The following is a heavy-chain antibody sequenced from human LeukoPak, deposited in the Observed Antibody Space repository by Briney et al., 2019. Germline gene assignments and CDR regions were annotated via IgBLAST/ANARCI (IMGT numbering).Heavy chain of an antibody. V-gene: IGHV1-3*01. Sequence: ASVKVSCKASGYTFTSYSMHWVRQAPGKRLEWMGWINAGNGNTKYSQKFQGRVTITRDTSASTAYMELSSLRSEDTAVYYCARDQVGMVTTTFGYYYGMDVWGQGTTVTVSS. CDR2: INAGNGNT. D-gene: IGHD4-17*01. CDR1: GYTFTSYS. CDR3: ARDQVGMVTTTFGYYYGMDV. J-gene: IGHJ6*02.